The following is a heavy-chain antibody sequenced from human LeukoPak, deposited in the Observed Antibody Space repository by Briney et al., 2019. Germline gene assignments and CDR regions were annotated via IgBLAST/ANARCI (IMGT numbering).Heavy chain of an antibody. J-gene: IGHJ4*02. Sequence: SVKVSCKASGGTFSSYAISWVRQAPGQGLEWMGGIIPIFGTANYAQKFQGRVTITADESTSTAYMELSSLRSEDTAVYYCASSPHCSSTSCYPIDYWGQGTLVTVSS. V-gene: IGHV1-69*13. CDR2: IIPIFGTA. CDR1: GGTFSSYA. CDR3: ASSPHCSSTSCYPIDY. D-gene: IGHD2-2*01.